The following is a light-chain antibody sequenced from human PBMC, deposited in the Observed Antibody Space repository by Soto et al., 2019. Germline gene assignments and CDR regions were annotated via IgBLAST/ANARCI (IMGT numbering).Light chain of an antibody. CDR1: QSISSY. V-gene: IGKV1-39*01. J-gene: IGKJ2*01. Sequence: DIQMTQSPSSLSASVGDRVTITCRASQSISSYLNWYQQKPGQAPKLLIFAAFSLQSGVPSRFSGSGSGTDFTLTITSLQPEDFATYYCQQSYSTPYTFGQGTKVEIK. CDR2: AAF. CDR3: QQSYSTPYT.